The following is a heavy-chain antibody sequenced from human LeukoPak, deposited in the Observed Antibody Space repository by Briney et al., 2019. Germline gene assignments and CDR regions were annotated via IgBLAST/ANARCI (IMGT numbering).Heavy chain of an antibody. V-gene: IGHV3-23*01. Sequence: PGGSLRLSCAASGFIFSSYAMTWVRQAPGKGLEWVSAVSGSGGISGSGASTYYAGSVKGRFTISRDNAKNTVYLHMNSLRAEDTAVYYCAKVSPVSNRDSDRGWFDPWGQGTLVTVSS. J-gene: IGHJ5*02. CDR3: AKVSPVSNRDSDRGWFDP. D-gene: IGHD3-22*01. CDR2: VSGSGGISGSGAST. CDR1: GFIFSSYA.